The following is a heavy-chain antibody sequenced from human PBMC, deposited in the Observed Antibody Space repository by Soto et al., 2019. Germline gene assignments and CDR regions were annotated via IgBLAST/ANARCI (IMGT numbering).Heavy chain of an antibody. V-gene: IGHV4-30-4*01. Sequence: SETLSLTCTVSGDSDTSGTYYWSWIRQPPGKGLEWIGYISYSGTTYYNPSLKSRVSISLDTPKNQFSLKLSSVTTADTAVYYCASDTYGADYWGRGILVTVSS. J-gene: IGHJ4*02. CDR3: ASDTYGADY. D-gene: IGHD3-10*01. CDR1: GDSDTSGTYY. CDR2: ISYSGTT.